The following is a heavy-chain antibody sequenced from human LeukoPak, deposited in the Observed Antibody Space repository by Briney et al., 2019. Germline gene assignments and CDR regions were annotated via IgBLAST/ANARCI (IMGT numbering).Heavy chain of an antibody. CDR2: IIPVFGTT. V-gene: IGHV1-69*05. D-gene: IGHD3-16*01. J-gene: IGHJ4*02. CDR1: GGTFSNFA. Sequence: SVKVSCKASGGTFSNFAFSWVRQAPGQGLEWMGGIIPVFGTTNYAQKFQGRVTITTDKSTSTAYMELSSLRSADTAVYYCARMTYFYDGQGSYYFDYWGPGTLVTVST. CDR3: ARMTYFYDGQGSYYFDY.